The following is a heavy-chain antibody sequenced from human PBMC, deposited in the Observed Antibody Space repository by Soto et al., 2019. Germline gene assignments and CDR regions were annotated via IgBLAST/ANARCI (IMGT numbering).Heavy chain of an antibody. J-gene: IGHJ6*02. CDR2: IIPIFGTA. CDR3: ARKEPASDFWRGHYGPYYYYGMDV. D-gene: IGHD3-3*01. CDR1: GGTFSSYA. V-gene: IGHV1-69*13. Sequence: SVKVSCKASGGTFSSYAISWVRQAPGQGLEWMGGIIPIFGTANYAQKFQGRVTITADESTSTAYMELSSLRSEDTAVYYCARKEPASDFWRGHYGPYYYYGMDVWGQGTTVTVTS.